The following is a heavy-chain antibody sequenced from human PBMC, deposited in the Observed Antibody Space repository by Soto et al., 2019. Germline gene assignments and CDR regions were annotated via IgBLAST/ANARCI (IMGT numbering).Heavy chain of an antibody. CDR1: GDTFNFYS. V-gene: IGHV1-69*02. J-gene: IGHJ4*02. D-gene: IGHD3-10*01. CDR2: VNPILSMS. Sequence: QVQLVQSGAEVKRPGSSVKVSCKASGDTFNFYSINWVRQAPGVGLEWVGRVNPILSMSNYAKRFQGRGTMTTYKSMNTANMELRSLRSEDTASYYCASSYGSGYRAYDYWGQGALVTVSS. CDR3: ASSYGSGYRAYDY.